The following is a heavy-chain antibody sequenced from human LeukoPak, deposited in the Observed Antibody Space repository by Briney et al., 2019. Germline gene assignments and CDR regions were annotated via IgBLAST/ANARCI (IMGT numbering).Heavy chain of an antibody. Sequence: GGSLRLSCAASGFTFSNSWMHWVRQAPGKGLIWISLISSDGSTTIYAASVKGRFTISRDNAKNTLYLQMNSLRPEDTAVYYCARREGSSWYYFDYWGQGTLVTVSS. CDR3: ARREGSSWYYFDY. D-gene: IGHD6-13*01. CDR1: GFTFSNSW. J-gene: IGHJ4*02. CDR2: ISSDGSTT. V-gene: IGHV3-74*01.